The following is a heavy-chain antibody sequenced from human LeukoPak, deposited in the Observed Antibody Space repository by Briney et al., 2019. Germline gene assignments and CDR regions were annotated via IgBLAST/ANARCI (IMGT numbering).Heavy chain of an antibody. CDR3: ARDREYSYGYD. V-gene: IGHV4-59*01. D-gene: IGHD5-18*01. CDR2: IYYSGST. CDR1: GGSISSYY. Sequence: SETLSLTCTVSGGSISSYYWSWIRQPPGKGLEWIGYIYYSGSTNYNPSLKSRVTISVDTSKNQFSLKLSSVTAADTAVYYCARDREYSYGYDWGQGTLVTASS. J-gene: IGHJ4*02.